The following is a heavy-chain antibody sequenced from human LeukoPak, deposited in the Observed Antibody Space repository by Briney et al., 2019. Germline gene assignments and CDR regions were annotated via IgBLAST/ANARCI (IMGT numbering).Heavy chain of an antibody. CDR3: ARVLKYGSGSYYPPYYYYGMDV. CDR2: IYTSGST. J-gene: IGHJ6*02. V-gene: IGHV4-4*07. CDR1: GGSISSYY. Sequence: SETLSLTCTVSGGSISSYYWSWIRQPAGKGLEWIGRIYTSGSTNYNPSLKRRVTMSVDTSKNQFSLKLSSVTAADTAVYYCARVLKYGSGSYYPPYYYYGMDVWGQGTTVTVSS. D-gene: IGHD3-10*01.